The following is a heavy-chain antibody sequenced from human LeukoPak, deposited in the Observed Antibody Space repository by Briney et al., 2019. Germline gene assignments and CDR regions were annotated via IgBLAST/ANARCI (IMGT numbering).Heavy chain of an antibody. CDR1: GGSISTYY. CDR2: IYHSGST. J-gene: IGHJ2*01. V-gene: IGHV4-59*01. Sequence: PSETLSLTCTVSGGSISTYYWNWIRQPPGKGLEWIGYIYHSGSTNYNPSLQSRVTISVDTSKNQFSLNLNSVTAADTAVYYCARDRPGSYWYFDLWGRGTLVTVSS. CDR3: ARDRPGSYWYFDL. D-gene: IGHD3-10*01.